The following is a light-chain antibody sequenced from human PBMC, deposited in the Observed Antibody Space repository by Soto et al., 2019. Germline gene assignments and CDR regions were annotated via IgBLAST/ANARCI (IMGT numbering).Light chain of an antibody. CDR2: DAS. V-gene: IGKV1-5*01. CDR3: QEYTTYSRT. J-gene: IGKJ1*01. Sequence: DIQMTQSPSTLSASVGDRVTITCRASQSVSSWLAWYQQKPGKAPEVLIYDASTLESGVPPRFSGGGSGTEFTLTITSLQPDDFATYYCQEYTTYSRTFGQWTKVEVK. CDR1: QSVSSW.